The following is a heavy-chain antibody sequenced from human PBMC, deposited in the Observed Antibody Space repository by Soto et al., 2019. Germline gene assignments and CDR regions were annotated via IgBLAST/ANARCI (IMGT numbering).Heavy chain of an antibody. Sequence: ASVKVSCKASGFTSSRSAVQWVRQARGQRLEWMGWIVAGTGNTNYAHKFQGRLTITRDMSTTTAYMELSSLRSADTAVYYCARMEAQGNLHEYFEYWGQGILVTVSS. CDR3: ARMEAQGNLHEYFEY. CDR1: GFTSSRSA. V-gene: IGHV1-58*01. CDR2: IVAGTGNT. J-gene: IGHJ4*02. D-gene: IGHD2-15*01.